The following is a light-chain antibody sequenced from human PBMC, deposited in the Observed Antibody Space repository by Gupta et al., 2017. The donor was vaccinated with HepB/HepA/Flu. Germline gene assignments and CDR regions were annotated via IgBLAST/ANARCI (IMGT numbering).Light chain of an antibody. V-gene: IGLV4-60*03. CDR1: SGHSSYI. CDR3: ETWDSNTHE. J-gene: IGLJ3*02. CDR2: LEGSGSY. Sequence: QPVLTQSSSASASLGSSVTLTCTLSSGHSSYIIAWHQQQPGKAPRYLMKLEGSGSYNKGSGVPDRFSGSSSGADRYLTISNLQSEDEADYYCETWDSNTHEFGGGTKLTVL.